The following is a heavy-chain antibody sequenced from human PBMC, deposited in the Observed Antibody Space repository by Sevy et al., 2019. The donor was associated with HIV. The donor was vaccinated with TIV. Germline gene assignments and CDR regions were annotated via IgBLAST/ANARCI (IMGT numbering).Heavy chain of an antibody. D-gene: IGHD4-17*01. CDR1: GFTFSTYG. J-gene: IGHJ4*02. CDR2: IWFDGSNT. V-gene: IGHV3-33*01. CDR3: ARDLEFYDYGDYGPAFMPDY. Sequence: GGSLRLSCAATGFTFSTYGMHWVRQAPGKGLEWVAVIWFDGSNTYYADSVKGRFTISRDIAKNTLHLQMNSLRAEDTAVYYCARDLEFYDYGDYGPAFMPDYWGQGTLVTVSS.